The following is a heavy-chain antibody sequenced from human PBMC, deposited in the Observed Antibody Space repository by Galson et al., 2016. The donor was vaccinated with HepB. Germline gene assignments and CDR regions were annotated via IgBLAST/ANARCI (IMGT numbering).Heavy chain of an antibody. CDR3: ATGIVVAGKMYYYYMDV. CDR2: IYHTEST. J-gene: IGHJ6*03. D-gene: IGHD2-21*01. CDR1: GASISGTEYY. V-gene: IGHV4-39*01. Sequence: SETLSLTCSVSGASISGTEYYWGWIRQPPGRGLEWIGSIYHTESTYYNPSLESRVTISMDTSKNQLSLRLKSVAAADAGVYYCATGIVVAGKMYYYYMDVWGKGTTVTVSS.